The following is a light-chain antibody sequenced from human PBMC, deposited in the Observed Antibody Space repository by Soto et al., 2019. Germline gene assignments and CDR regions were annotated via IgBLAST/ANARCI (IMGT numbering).Light chain of an antibody. J-gene: IGLJ2*01. V-gene: IGLV2-8*01. CDR1: SSYVGGYNY. CDR3: SSYAGSNKGV. CDR2: EVS. Sequence: QSVMTQPPSASGSPGQSVTISGTGTSSYVGGYNYVSWYQQHPGKAPKLMIYEVSKRPSGVPDRFSGSKSGNTASLTVSGLQAEDEADYYCSSYAGSNKGVFGGGTKLTVL.